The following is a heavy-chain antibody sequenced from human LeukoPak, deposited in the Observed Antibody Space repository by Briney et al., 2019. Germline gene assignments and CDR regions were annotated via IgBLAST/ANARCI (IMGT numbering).Heavy chain of an antibody. Sequence: GASVKVSCKASGGTFSSYAISWVRQAPGQGLEWMGRIIPILGIADYAQKFQGRVTITADKSTSTAYMELSSLRSEDTAVYYCAREGVIEFDYWGQGTLVTVSS. D-gene: IGHD3-10*01. CDR1: GGTFSSYA. J-gene: IGHJ4*02. CDR3: AREGVIEFDY. V-gene: IGHV1-69*04. CDR2: IIPILGIA.